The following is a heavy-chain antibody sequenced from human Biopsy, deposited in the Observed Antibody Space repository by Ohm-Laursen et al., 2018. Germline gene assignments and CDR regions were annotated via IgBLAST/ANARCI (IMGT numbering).Heavy chain of an antibody. D-gene: IGHD5/OR15-5a*01. CDR2: IWYDGSNK. CDR3: ARDQSGLRGINWCFDL. CDR1: GFTFSNYG. Sequence: RSLRLSCAASGFTFSNYGMHWVRQAPGKGLEWVALIWYDGSNKNSEDSVKGRFTVSRDNSKNTLFLQMNNLRAEDTAVYYCARDQSGLRGINWCFDLWGRGTLVTVSS. J-gene: IGHJ2*01. V-gene: IGHV3-33*01.